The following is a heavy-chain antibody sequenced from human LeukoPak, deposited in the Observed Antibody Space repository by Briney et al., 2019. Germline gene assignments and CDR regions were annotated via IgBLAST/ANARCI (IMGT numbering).Heavy chain of an antibody. D-gene: IGHD6-19*01. CDR2: ISYDGSYK. CDR1: GFTFRSYA. J-gene: IGHJ4*02. V-gene: IGHV3-30*04. CDR3: ARDSSSSGWYSGGDY. Sequence: PGGSLRLSCAASGFTFRSYAVHWVRQAPGKGLEWVAVISYDGSYKYYADSVKGRFTISRDNSKNTLFLQMNSLRSEDTAVYYCARDSSSSGWYSGGDYWGQGTLVTVSS.